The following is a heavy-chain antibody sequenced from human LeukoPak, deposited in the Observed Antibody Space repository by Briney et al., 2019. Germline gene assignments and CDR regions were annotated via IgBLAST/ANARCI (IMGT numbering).Heavy chain of an antibody. V-gene: IGHV1-2*02. J-gene: IGHJ4*02. CDR3: ARGSEYYFDQ. Sequence: ASLKVSCKASGYTFTGYYIHWVRQAPSQGLEWMGWINPQSGDTKYTKNFQGRVTVTKDTSISTGYMELSRLTSDDTAVYFCARGSEYYFDQWGQGTLLTISS. CDR1: GYTFTGYY. CDR2: INPQSGDT.